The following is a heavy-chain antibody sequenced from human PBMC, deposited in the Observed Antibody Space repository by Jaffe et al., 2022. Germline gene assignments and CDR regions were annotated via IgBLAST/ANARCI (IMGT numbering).Heavy chain of an antibody. CDR2: IYHSGST. Sequence: QVQLQESGPGLVKPSETLSLTCAVSGYSISSGYYWGWIRQPPGKGLEWIGSIYHSGSTYYNPSLKSRVTISVDTSKNQFSLKLSSVTAADTAVYYCARGFLTVVTPNPLFDYWGQGTLVTVSS. J-gene: IGHJ4*02. V-gene: IGHV4-38-2*01. D-gene: IGHD2-15*01. CDR1: GYSISSGYY. CDR3: ARGFLTVVTPNPLFDY.